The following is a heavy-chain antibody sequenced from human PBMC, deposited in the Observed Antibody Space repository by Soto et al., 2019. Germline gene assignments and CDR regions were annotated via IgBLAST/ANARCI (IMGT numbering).Heavy chain of an antibody. CDR2: IYYSGST. Sequence: SETLSLTCTVSGGSISSGGYYWSWIRQHPGKGLEWIGYIYYSGSTYYNPSLKSRVTISVDTSKNQFSLKLSSVTAADTAVYYCARGWYCTNGVCYSPHAFDIWGQGTMVTVSS. J-gene: IGHJ3*02. V-gene: IGHV4-31*03. CDR3: ARGWYCTNGVCYSPHAFDI. CDR1: GGSISSGGYY. D-gene: IGHD2-8*01.